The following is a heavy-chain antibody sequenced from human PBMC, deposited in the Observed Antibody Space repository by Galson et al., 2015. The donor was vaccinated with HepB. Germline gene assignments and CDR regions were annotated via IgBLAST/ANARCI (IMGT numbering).Heavy chain of an antibody. CDR2: VNPDTGNT. Sequence: SVKVSCKASGYRFSGYVISWIRQAPGQGLEWMGWVNPDTGNTKYGHRFEGRVTMTADTSTSIAYMESRNLTSDDTAVYYCARGSVDFWYWGQGALVTVSS. D-gene: IGHD3-3*01. V-gene: IGHV1-18*01. CDR3: ARGSVDFWY. J-gene: IGHJ4*02. CDR1: GYRFSGYV.